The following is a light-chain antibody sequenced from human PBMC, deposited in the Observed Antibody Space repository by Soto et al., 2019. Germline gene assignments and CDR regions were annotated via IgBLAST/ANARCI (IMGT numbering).Light chain of an antibody. CDR2: DAS. CDR1: QSVSSY. Sequence: EIVLTQSPATLSLSPGERATLSCRASQSVSSYLAWYQQKPGQAPRLLIYDASNRATGIPARFSGSGSGTDLTLTISNLEPEDFVVYYCQQRSNWPRLTFGGGTKVEIK. J-gene: IGKJ4*01. V-gene: IGKV3-11*01. CDR3: QQRSNWPRLT.